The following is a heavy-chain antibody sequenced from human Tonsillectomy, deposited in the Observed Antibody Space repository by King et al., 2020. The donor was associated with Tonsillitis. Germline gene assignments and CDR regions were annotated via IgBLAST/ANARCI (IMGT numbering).Heavy chain of an antibody. J-gene: IGHJ3*02. V-gene: IGHV3-30*03. Sequence: VQLVESGGGVVQPGRSLRLSCAASGFTFSSYGMHWVRQAPGKGLEWVALISYDGSNKYYADSVKGRFTISRDNSKNTLYLQMNSLRAEDTAVYYCADVYSGAFDIWGQGTMVTV. D-gene: IGHD6-13*01. CDR2: ISYDGSNK. CDR1: GFTFSSYG. CDR3: ADVYSGAFDI.